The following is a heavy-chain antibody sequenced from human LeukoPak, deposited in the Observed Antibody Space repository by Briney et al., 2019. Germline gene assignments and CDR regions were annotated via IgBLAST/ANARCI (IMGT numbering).Heavy chain of an antibody. CDR2: ISSSGGNI. Sequence: PGGSLRLSCAASGFTFSSYAMNWVRQAPGKGLEWLSYISSSGGNIYYVASVKGRFTTSRDDARNSLYLQMSSLRAEDTAVYYCAKYVSVVVVTAIPNDAFDIWGQGTMVTVSS. V-gene: IGHV3-48*01. CDR1: GFTFSSYA. J-gene: IGHJ3*02. D-gene: IGHD2-21*02. CDR3: AKYVSVVVVTAIPNDAFDI.